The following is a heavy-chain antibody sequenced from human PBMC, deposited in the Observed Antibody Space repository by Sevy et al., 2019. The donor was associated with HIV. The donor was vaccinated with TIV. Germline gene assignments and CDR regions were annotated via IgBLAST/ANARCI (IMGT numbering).Heavy chain of an antibody. Sequence: GGSLRLSCVASGFTFSNYAMNWVRQAPGKGLEWVSTIFRGGDGTYYADSVKGRFTISRDNSKDTVYLQLGSLRADDTAVYYCAGALYVSSGSFDALDIWGQGTMVTVSS. J-gene: IGHJ3*02. D-gene: IGHD3-22*01. CDR2: IFRGGDGT. CDR3: AGALYVSSGSFDALDI. V-gene: IGHV3-23*01. CDR1: GFTFSNYA.